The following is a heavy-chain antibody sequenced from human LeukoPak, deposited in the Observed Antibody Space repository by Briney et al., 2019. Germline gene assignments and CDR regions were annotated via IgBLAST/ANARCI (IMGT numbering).Heavy chain of an antibody. Sequence: ASVKVSCKASGYTFTGQYLHWVRQAPGQGLEWMGLINPTGTGTNYAQKFRGRVTLTRDTSTTTVYMELSSLRSEDSAVYYCAREESGGYFDYWGQGTLVTVSS. D-gene: IGHD2-8*02. V-gene: IGHV1-46*01. CDR3: AREESGGYFDY. CDR1: GYTFTGQY. CDR2: INPTGTGT. J-gene: IGHJ4*02.